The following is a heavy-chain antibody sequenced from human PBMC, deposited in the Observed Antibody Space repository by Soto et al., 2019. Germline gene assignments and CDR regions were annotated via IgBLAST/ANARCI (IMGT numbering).Heavy chain of an antibody. D-gene: IGHD6-13*01. CDR1: GGSIRSGDYY. J-gene: IGHJ4*02. CDR3: AREIMAADHFDY. Sequence: SETLSLTCTVSGGSIRSGDYYWSWIRQTPERGLEWCGYVHYSGNTFYNPSLKSRATISLDTSRNQFSLNLTSVTAADSAVYYCAREIMAADHFDYWGQGALVTVSS. V-gene: IGHV4-30-4*01. CDR2: VHYSGNT.